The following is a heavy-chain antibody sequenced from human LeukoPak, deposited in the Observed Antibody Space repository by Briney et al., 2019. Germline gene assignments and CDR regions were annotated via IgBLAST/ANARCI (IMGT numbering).Heavy chain of an antibody. Sequence: ASVKVSCKASGGTFSSYAISWVRQAPGQGLEWMGGIIPIFGTANYAQKFQGRVTITADESTSTAYMELSSLRSEDTAVYYCARGLPNGSGSYIYYYMDVWGKGTTVTISS. CDR1: GGTFSSYA. V-gene: IGHV1-69*13. J-gene: IGHJ6*03. D-gene: IGHD3-10*01. CDR2: IIPIFGTA. CDR3: ARGLPNGSGSYIYYYMDV.